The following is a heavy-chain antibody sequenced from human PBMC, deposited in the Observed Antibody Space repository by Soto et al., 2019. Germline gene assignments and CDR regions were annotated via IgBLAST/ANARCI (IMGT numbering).Heavy chain of an antibody. CDR2: IIPIFGTV. Sequence: QVQLVQSGAEVKKPGSSVKVSCKASGGTFSNYALDWVRQAPGQGLEWMGGIIPIFGTVSQAQNFQGRVTITADESTATAYMELSSLRYEDTAMYYCATGGVRDYYDHSGWRWGQGTLVTVSS. CDR1: GGTFSNYA. D-gene: IGHD3-22*01. J-gene: IGHJ1*01. V-gene: IGHV1-69*12. CDR3: ATGGVRDYYDHSGWR.